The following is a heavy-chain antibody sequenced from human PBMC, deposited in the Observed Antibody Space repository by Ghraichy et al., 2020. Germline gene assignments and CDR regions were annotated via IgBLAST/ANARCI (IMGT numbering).Heavy chain of an antibody. CDR2: IYHSGST. Sequence: TLSLTCAVSGGSISSSNWWSWVRQPPGKGLEWIGEIYHSGSTNYNPSLKSRVTISVDKSKNQFSLKLSSVTAADTAVYYCARYRFNPARREQQLRVFDYWGQGTLVTVSS. CDR1: GGSISSSNW. V-gene: IGHV4-4*02. CDR3: ARYRFNPARREQQLRVFDY. J-gene: IGHJ4*02. D-gene: IGHD6-13*01.